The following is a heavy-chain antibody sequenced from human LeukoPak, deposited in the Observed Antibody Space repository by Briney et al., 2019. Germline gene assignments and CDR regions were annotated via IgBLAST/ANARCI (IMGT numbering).Heavy chain of an antibody. D-gene: IGHD2-2*01. J-gene: IGHJ4*02. CDR1: GYTFDDYA. CDR2: VTWNSDSI. CDR3: AKDICSSTSCGNDY. Sequence: PGGSLRLSCAASGYTFDDYAMHWVRQAPGKGLEWVSGVTWNSDSIDYADSVKGRLPISSGNANNSLYLQTNSLRHGDIFLYYCAKDICSSTSCGNDYWGQGTLVTVSS. V-gene: IGHV3-9*03.